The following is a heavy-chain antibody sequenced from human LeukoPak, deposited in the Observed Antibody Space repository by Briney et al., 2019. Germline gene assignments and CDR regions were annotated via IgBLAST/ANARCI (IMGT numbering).Heavy chain of an antibody. D-gene: IGHD2-2*01. V-gene: IGHV3-7*01. CDR1: GFTFSRNW. Sequence: TGGSLRLSCAASGFTFSRNWMSWARQAPGKGLKWAANINQDGSVKHYVDSVKGWFTISRDNVQNSLYLQMNSLTAEDTAVYYCARCDSGNSCYFDYWGQGTLVTVSS. CDR3: ARCDSGNSCYFDY. CDR2: INQDGSVK. J-gene: IGHJ4*02.